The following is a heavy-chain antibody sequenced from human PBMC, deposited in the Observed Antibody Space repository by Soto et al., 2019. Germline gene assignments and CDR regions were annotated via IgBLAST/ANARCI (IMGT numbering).Heavy chain of an antibody. CDR3: AHRRGYGYGMDV. CDR2: IYWDDDK. J-gene: IGHJ6*02. D-gene: IGHD5-12*01. V-gene: IGHV2-5*02. CDR1: GFSLSTSGVG. Sequence: QITLKESGPTLVKPTQTLTLTCTFSGFSLSTSGVGVGWIRQPPGKALEWLALIYWDDDKRYSPSLKSRLTITKVTSKNQVVLTMTNMDPVDTATYYCAHRRGYGYGMDVWGQGTTVTVSS.